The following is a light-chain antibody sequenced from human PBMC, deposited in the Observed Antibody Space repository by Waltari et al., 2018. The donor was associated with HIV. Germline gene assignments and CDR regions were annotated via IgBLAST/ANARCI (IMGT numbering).Light chain of an antibody. J-gene: IGLJ3*02. CDR2: ENT. CDR3: QSYDGRLSDWV. Sequence: QSVLTPPPSISGAPGQRLTVSCSVSSSNFGAGLGVHWYHHLPGPAPRLLIYENTKRPSGVPDRFSASRSGASASLAITGLQASDAGDYYCQSYDGRLSDWVFGGGTRLTVL. CDR1: SSNFGAGLG. V-gene: IGLV1-40*01.